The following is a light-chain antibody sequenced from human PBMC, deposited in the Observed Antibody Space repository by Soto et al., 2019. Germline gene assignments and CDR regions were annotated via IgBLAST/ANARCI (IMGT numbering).Light chain of an antibody. CDR1: QSVTTF. CDR2: DAS. J-gene: IGKJ5*01. CDR3: QQRSNWPPAIT. Sequence: EVELTQPPATLSLSPGESATLSFRASQSVTTFFAWYQQKPGLPPRLLIYDASTRATGIPARFSGSGSGTDFTLTISSLEPEDFAVYYCQQRSNWPPAITFGQGTRREIK. V-gene: IGKV3-11*01.